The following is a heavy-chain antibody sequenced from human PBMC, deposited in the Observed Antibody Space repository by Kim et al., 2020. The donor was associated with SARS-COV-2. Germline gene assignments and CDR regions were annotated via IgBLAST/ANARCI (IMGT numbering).Heavy chain of an antibody. CDR2: IHSSGST. J-gene: IGHJ3*02. CDR1: GDSVSGGSYY. V-gene: IGHV4-61*01. Sequence: SETLSLTCTVSGDSVSGGSYYWSWIRQPPGKGLEWIGYIHSSGSTNYNPSLKRRATISVDTSKNQFSLKLSSVTAADTAVYYCARVSGSSDAFDIWGQGTKVTVSS. CDR3: ARVSGSSDAFDI. D-gene: IGHD3-10*01.